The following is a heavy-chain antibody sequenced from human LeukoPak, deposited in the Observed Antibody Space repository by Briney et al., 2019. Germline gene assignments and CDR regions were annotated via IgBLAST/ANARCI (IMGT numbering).Heavy chain of an antibody. V-gene: IGHV3-30*18. J-gene: IGHJ4*02. D-gene: IGHD3-10*01. CDR1: GFTFSSYG. CDR2: KSYDGSNK. CDR3: AKDGVVVARYYYGSGSYLDY. Sequence: PGGSLRLSCAASGFTFSSYGMHWVRQAPGKGLEWVAVKSYDGSNKYSADSVKGRFTISRDNSKNTLYLQMNSLRAEDTAVYYCAKDGVVVARYYYGSGSYLDYWGQGTLVTVSS.